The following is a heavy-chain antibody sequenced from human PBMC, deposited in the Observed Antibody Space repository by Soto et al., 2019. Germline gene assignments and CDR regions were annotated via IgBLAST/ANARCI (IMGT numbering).Heavy chain of an antibody. CDR1: GGSISSGGYY. CDR2: IYYSGST. D-gene: IGHD2-21*02. CDR3: ARSFSVVTAIHDAFDI. Sequence: QVQLQESGPGLVKPSQTLSLTCTVSGGSISSGGYYWSWIRQHPGKGLEWIGYIYYSGSTYYNPSLKSRVTISVDTSKNQFSLKLSSVTAADTAVYYCARSFSVVTAIHDAFDIWGQGTMVTVSS. J-gene: IGHJ3*02. V-gene: IGHV4-31*03.